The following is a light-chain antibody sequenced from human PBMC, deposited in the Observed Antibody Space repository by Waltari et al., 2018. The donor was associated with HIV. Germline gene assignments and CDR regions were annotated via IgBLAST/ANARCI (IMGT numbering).Light chain of an antibody. Sequence: SYALTQPPSVSVSPGQTATIICSGEVLGSQHGYWYHQKSGQAPALVIYEDSKRPSGVPERFSGSKSGTSASLAISGLRSDDEADYYCATWDDGLSGPVFGTGTKVTVL. V-gene: IGLV3-25*02. J-gene: IGLJ1*01. CDR1: VLGSQH. CDR2: EDS. CDR3: ATWDDGLSGPV.